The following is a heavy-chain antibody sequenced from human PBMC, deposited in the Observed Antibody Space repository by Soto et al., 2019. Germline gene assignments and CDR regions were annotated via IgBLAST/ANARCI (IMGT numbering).Heavy chain of an antibody. CDR1: GFTFSSYG. CDR3: ARDYDSSGYPRYYFDY. Sequence: ESGGGVVQPGRSLRLSCAASGFTFSSYGMHWVRQAPGKGLEWVAVIWYDGSNKYYADSVKGRFTISRDNSKNTLYLQMNSLRAEDTAVYYCARDYDSSGYPRYYFDYWSQGTLVTVSS. CDR2: IWYDGSNK. D-gene: IGHD3-22*01. J-gene: IGHJ4*02. V-gene: IGHV3-33*01.